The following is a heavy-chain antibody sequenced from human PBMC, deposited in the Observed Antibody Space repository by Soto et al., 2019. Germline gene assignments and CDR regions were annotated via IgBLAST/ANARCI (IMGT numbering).Heavy chain of an antibody. CDR1: GYTFTSYD. D-gene: IGHD2-2*01. V-gene: IGHV1-8*01. J-gene: IGHJ4*02. CDR2: MNPNSGNT. Sequence: ASVKVSCKASGYTFTSYDINWVRQATGQGLEWMGWMNPNSGNTGYAQKFQGRVTMTRNTSISTAYMELSSLRSEDTAVYYCARGRYCSSTSCSVWGEDYWGQGTLVTVSS. CDR3: ARGRYCSSTSCSVWGEDY.